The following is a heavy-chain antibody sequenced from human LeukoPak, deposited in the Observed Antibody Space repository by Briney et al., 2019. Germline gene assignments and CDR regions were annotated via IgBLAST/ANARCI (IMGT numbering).Heavy chain of an antibody. CDR3: ARGGSEQLSPPYDS. Sequence: VSSVKVTFKSSGYILTTYYMHWLRQPPAQGLEWMGMNNPSGGSTNYAQKFQGGCTMTRDTTTSTAYMELSSLRSDDTAFYYCARGGSEQLSPPYDSWGRGTLVTVS. D-gene: IGHD3-10*01. J-gene: IGHJ4*02. V-gene: IGHV1-46*01. CDR2: NNPSGGST. CDR1: GYILTTYY.